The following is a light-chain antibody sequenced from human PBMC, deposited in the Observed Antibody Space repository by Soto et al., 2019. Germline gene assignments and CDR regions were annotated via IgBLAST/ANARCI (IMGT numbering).Light chain of an antibody. Sequence: DIQMTQSPSSLSASVGDRVTITCRASQSISTYLNWYQQKPGKAPEFLIYSASSLQSGVPSRFSGSGSGTDFTLTINSLQPEDFATYYWQQSYSPPWTFGQGTKVEIK. CDR1: QSISTY. CDR2: SAS. V-gene: IGKV1-39*01. J-gene: IGKJ1*01. CDR3: QQSYSPPWT.